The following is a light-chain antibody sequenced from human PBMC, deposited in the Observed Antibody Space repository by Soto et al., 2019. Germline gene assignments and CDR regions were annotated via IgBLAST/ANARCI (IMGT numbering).Light chain of an antibody. J-gene: IGKJ2*01. V-gene: IGKV3-20*01. CDR1: QSVNNNF. CDR2: GAS. Sequence: EIVLTQSPATLSLSPGERAALSCGASQSVNNNFFAWYQQIPGQAPRLLIYGASSRASGIPARFSGSGSGTDFTLTISRLEPEDFEVYYCQQYGDSPYTFGQGTKLQIK. CDR3: QQYGDSPYT.